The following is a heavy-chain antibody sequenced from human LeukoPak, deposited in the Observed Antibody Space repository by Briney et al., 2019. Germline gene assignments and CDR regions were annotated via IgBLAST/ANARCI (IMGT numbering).Heavy chain of an antibody. CDR2: ISDDGTKE. D-gene: IGHD4-17*01. Sequence: GGSLRLSSADSGFTSIFYGMHWVRQAPGKGLEWVAVISDDGTKEYYADSVKGRFTVSRDNSKNTLFLQMNSLRTEDTAVYYCAKDEGGDYVGLDYWGQGTLVTVSS. V-gene: IGHV3-30*18. CDR3: AKDEGGDYVGLDY. CDR1: GFTSIFYG. J-gene: IGHJ4*02.